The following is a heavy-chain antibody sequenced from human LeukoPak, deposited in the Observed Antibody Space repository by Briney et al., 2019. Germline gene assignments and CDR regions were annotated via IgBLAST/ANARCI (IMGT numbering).Heavy chain of an antibody. J-gene: IGHJ5*02. Sequence: GGSLRLSCAASGFTVSSNYMSWVRQAPGKGLEWVSVIYSGGSTYYADSVKGRFTISRDNSKDTLYLQMNSLRAEDTAVYYCARGGARQYNWFDPWGQGTLVTVSS. CDR1: GFTVSSNY. CDR2: IYSGGST. V-gene: IGHV3-53*01. CDR3: ARGGARQYNWFDP.